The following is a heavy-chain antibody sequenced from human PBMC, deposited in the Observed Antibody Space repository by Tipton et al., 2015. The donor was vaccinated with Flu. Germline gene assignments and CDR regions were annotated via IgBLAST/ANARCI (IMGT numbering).Heavy chain of an antibody. CDR3: ARSPGYYFDY. J-gene: IGHJ4*02. CDR2: IYYSGST. Sequence: TLSLTCTVSGGSISGYYWSWIRQPPGKGLEWIAYIYYSGSTNYNPSLKSRVTISVDMSKNQFSLKLNSVTAADTAVYYCARSPGYYFDYGGQGPLVTVSS. CDR1: GGSISGYY. V-gene: IGHV4-59*01.